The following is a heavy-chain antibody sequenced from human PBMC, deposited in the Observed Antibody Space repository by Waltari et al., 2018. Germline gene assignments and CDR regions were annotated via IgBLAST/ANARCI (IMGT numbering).Heavy chain of an antibody. V-gene: IGHV4-34*01. Sequence: QVQLQQWGAGLLKPSETLSLTCAVYGGSFSGYYWSWIRQPPGKGLEWIGEINHSGSTNYNPSLKSRVTISVDTSKNQFSLKLSSVTAADTAVYYCARAIGGAYYYGSGSRRFDPWGQGTLVTVSS. CDR2: INHSGST. CDR1: GGSFSGYY. CDR3: ARAIGGAYYYGSGSRRFDP. J-gene: IGHJ5*02. D-gene: IGHD3-10*01.